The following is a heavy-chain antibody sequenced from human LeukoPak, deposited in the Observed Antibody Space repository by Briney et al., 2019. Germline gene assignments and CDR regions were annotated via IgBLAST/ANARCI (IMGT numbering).Heavy chain of an antibody. V-gene: IGHV3-48*01. CDR1: GFTFSSYN. D-gene: IGHD5-24*01. CDR3: ARRWYGAYAYYYMDV. Sequence: GGSLRLSCAASGFTFSSYNMNWVRQAPGKGLEWVSYISSSSSTIYYADSVKGRFTISRDNAKNSLYLQMNSLRAEDTAVYYCARRWYGAYAYYYMDVWGKGTTVTVSS. CDR2: ISSSSSTI. J-gene: IGHJ6*03.